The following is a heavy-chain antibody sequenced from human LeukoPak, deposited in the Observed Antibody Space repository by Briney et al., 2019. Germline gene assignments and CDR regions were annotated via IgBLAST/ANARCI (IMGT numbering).Heavy chain of an antibody. D-gene: IGHD3-10*01. CDR3: VTDRRGILVRGTTFDY. J-gene: IGHJ4*02. Sequence: SCKASGYTFTSYYMHWVRQAPGKGLDYVSAISSNGGSTYYADSVKGRFTISRDNSKNTLYLQMSSLRAEDTAVYYCVTDRRGILVRGTTFDYWGQGTLVTVSS. CDR1: GYTFTSYY. V-gene: IGHV3-64D*06. CDR2: ISSNGGST.